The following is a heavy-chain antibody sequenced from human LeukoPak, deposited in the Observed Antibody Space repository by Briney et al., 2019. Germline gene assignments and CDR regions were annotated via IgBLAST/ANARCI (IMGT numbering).Heavy chain of an antibody. D-gene: IGHD3-10*01. V-gene: IGHV4-61*01. J-gene: IGHJ4*02. CDR1: GGSISSSSYY. CDR3: ARDYGSGSYHY. Sequence: PSETLSLTCTVSGGSISSSSYYWSWIRQPPGKGLEWIGYIYYSGSTNYNPSLKSRVTISVDTSKNQFSLKLSSVTAADTAVYYCARDYGSGSYHYWGQGTLVTVSS. CDR2: IYYSGST.